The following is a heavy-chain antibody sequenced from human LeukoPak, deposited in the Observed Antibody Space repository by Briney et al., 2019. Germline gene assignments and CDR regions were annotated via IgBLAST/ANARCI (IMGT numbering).Heavy chain of an antibody. J-gene: IGHJ3*02. CDR2: IYTSGGT. CDR3: ATYNYGLDAFDI. D-gene: IGHD5-18*01. V-gene: IGHV4-4*07. Sequence: RSSETLSLTCTVSGGSISGYYWSWIRQPAGKGLEWIGRIYTSGGTNYNPSLQSRVTMSVDTSKNQFSLKLSSVTAADTAIYYCATYNYGLDAFDIWGRGTLDCVSS. CDR1: GGSISGYY.